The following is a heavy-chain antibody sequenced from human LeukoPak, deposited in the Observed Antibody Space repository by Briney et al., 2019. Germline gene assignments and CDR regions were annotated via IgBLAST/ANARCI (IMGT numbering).Heavy chain of an antibody. CDR1: GGSISSGGYY. CDR2: IYYSGST. D-gene: IGHD6-13*01. J-gene: IGHJ5*02. V-gene: IGHV4-31*03. CDR3: ASRDETYSSSPFDP. Sequence: SETLSLTCTVSGGSISSGGYYWSWIRQHPGKGLEWIGYIYYSGSTYYNPSLKSRVTISVDTSKNQFSLKLSSVTAADTAVYYCASRDETYSSSPFDPWGQGTLVTVSS.